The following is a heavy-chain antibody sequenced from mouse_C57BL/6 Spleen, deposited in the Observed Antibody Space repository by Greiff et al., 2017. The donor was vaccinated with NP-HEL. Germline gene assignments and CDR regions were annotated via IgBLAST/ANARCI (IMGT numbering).Heavy chain of an antibody. CDR2: IYPGDGDT. J-gene: IGHJ4*01. CDR1: GYAFSSSW. V-gene: IGHV1-82*01. CDR3: ARGMVTERGAMDY. Sequence: VQLQQSGPELVKPGASVKISCKASGYAFSSSWMNWVKQRPGKGLEWIGRIYPGDGDTNYNGKFKGKATLTADKSSSTAYMQLSSLTSEDSAVYFCARGMVTERGAMDYWGQGTSVTVSS. D-gene: IGHD2-2*01.